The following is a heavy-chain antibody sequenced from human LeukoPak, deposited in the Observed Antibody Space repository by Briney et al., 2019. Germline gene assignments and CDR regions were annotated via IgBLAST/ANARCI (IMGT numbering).Heavy chain of an antibody. D-gene: IGHD3-10*01. CDR3: AGFTMVRGKYWFDP. CDR1: GGSISSNSYY. V-gene: IGHV4-39*01. Sequence: SETLSLTCNVSGGSISSNSYYWGWIRRPPGKGLEWIGSIYYSGSTYYNPSLKSRVTISVDTSKNQFSLKLSSVTAADTAVYYCAGFTMVRGKYWFDPWGQGTLVTVSS. CDR2: IYYSGST. J-gene: IGHJ5*02.